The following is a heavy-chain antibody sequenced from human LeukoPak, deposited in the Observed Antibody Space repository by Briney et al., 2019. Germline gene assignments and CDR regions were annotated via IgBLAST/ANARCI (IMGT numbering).Heavy chain of an antibody. CDR3: ARLYGGGLLWFGEQTNYFDY. J-gene: IGHJ4*02. CDR1: GYTFTDYY. CDR2: INPNSDGT. D-gene: IGHD3-10*01. Sequence: ASVKVSFKASGYTFTDYYMSWVRQAPGQGLERMGWINPNSDGTVSAQKFQSRVTMNSDTSISTAYMELSRLRSDDTAVYYCARLYGGGLLWFGEQTNYFDYWGQGTLVTVSS. V-gene: IGHV1-2*02.